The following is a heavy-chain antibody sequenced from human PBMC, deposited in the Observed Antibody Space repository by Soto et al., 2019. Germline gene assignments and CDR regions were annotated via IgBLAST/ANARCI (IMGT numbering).Heavy chain of an antibody. J-gene: IGHJ4*02. D-gene: IGHD4-17*01. Sequence: QVQLVKSGAEVKKPGASLKVSCKASGYTVTSYDITWVRQATGQGLEWMGWMNPNSGHTGYAQKFQGRVTMTRNTSISTAYMELSSLRSEDTAVYYCASALYGDNVDYWCPGTLVTVSS. V-gene: IGHV1-8*01. CDR2: MNPNSGHT. CDR3: ASALYGDNVDY. CDR1: GYTVTSYD.